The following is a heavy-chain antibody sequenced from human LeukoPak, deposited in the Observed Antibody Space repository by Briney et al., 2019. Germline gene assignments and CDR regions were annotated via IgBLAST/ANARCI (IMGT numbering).Heavy chain of an antibody. J-gene: IGHJ4*02. CDR2: TYYSGST. V-gene: IGHV4-61*01. Sequence: SETLSLTCTVSGGSVSSGSYYWSWIRQPPGKGLEWIGYTYYSGSTNYNPSLKSRVTISVDTSKNQFSLKLSSVTAADTAVYYCAKSYKGYCSGGSCPDYWGQGTLVTVSS. CDR3: AKSYKGYCSGGSCPDY. D-gene: IGHD2-15*01. CDR1: GGSVSSGSYY.